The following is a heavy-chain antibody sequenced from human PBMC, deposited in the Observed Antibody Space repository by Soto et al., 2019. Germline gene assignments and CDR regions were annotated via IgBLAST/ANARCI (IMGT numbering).Heavy chain of an antibody. V-gene: IGHV4-59*01. CDR3: ARHDPVPKLQHGMGV. CDR1: SGSITGYY. J-gene: IGHJ6*02. D-gene: IGHD6-13*01. Sequence: PSETLSLTCTVSSGSITGYYWSWMRQPPGGGLEWIGYIYSAGNTLYTPSLQSRVTISVDTSKNQFSLNLRSVIAADTAVYYCARHDPVPKLQHGMGVWGQGATVTVSS. CDR2: IYSAGNT.